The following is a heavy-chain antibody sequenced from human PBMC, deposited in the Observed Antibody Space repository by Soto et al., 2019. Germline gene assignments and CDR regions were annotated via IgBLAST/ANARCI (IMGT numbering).Heavy chain of an antibody. CDR2: ISSTTSYI. CDR3: ARESEDLTSNFDY. V-gene: IGHV3-21*06. J-gene: IGHJ4*02. Sequence: GGSLRLACAASGFTFTRYSMNWVRQAPGKGLEWVSSISSTTSYIYYGDSMKGRFTISRDNAKNSLYLEMNSLRAEDTAVYYCARESEDLTSNFDYWGQGTLVTVSS. CDR1: GFTFTRYS.